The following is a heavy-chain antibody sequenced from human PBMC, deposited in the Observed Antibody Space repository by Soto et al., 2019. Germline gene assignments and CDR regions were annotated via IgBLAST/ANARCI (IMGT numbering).Heavy chain of an antibody. V-gene: IGHV3-23*01. CDR3: ARGFAGWFGNLVNYFDN. D-gene: IGHD3-10*01. Sequence: EVQLLESGGGLVQPGGSLRLSCAVSGFTFSTYAMGWVRQAPGKGLECVSGISNTGGSTYYEDSVRGRFTISRDDSKNTLYLEMNSLRPDDTAVYYCARGFAGWFGNLVNYFDNWGQGTLVTVSS. J-gene: IGHJ4*02. CDR2: ISNTGGST. CDR1: GFTFSTYA.